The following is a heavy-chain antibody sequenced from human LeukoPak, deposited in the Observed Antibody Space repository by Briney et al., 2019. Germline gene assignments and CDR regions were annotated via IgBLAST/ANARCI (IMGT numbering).Heavy chain of an antibody. V-gene: IGHV3-23*01. D-gene: IGHD3-22*01. J-gene: IGHJ4*02. CDR1: GFTFSSYA. CDR2: ISGSGDNT. Sequence: GGSLRLSCAASGFTFSSYAMSWVRQAPGKGLEWVSGISGSGDNTYYADSVKGRFTISRDNSKNTLYVQVNSLGTEDTAAYYCAKGSYHDNSGSFYFDHLGQGTLVTVSS. CDR3: AKGSYHDNSGSFYFDH.